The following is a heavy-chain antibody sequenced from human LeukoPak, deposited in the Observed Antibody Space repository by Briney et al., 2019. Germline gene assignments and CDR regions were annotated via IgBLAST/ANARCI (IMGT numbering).Heavy chain of an antibody. D-gene: IGHD3-10*01. CDR3: ARLGDDGSGRPGG. V-gene: IGHV2-5*02. J-gene: IGHJ4*02. CDR1: GFALSTSGVG. CDR2: FYLEDDK. Sequence: SGPTLVNPTQTLTLTCTSSGFALSTSGVGVGWIRQPPAKAVERLALFYLEDDKRYSTSTKSSLTITKDTSKNQVVLTMTNMDPVDTATYYGARLGDDGSGRPGGWGQGTLVTVAS.